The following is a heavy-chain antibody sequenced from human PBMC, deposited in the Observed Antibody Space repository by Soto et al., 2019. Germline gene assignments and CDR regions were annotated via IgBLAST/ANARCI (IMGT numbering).Heavy chain of an antibody. V-gene: IGHV5-10-1*01. CDR1: GCSFDSYW. CDR3: AREVAVASYYYYGMDV. CDR2: IDPSDSYT. D-gene: IGHD6-19*01. Sequence: XESLKISCKCSGCSFDSYWISWVRQMPGKGLEWMGRIDPSDSYTNYSPSFQGHVTISADKSISTAYLQWSSLKASDTAMYYCAREVAVASYYYYGMDVWGQGTTVTVSS. J-gene: IGHJ6*02.